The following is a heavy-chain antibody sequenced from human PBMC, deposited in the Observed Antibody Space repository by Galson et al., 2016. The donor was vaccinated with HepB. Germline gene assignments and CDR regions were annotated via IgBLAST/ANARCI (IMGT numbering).Heavy chain of an antibody. D-gene: IGHD3-22*01. CDR1: EFTFNSYS. CDR3: AVCRVDYYASNDYDSPYRYWHFDL. V-gene: IGHV3-48*01. CDR2: ISSSSSTI. Sequence: SLRLSCAASEFTFNSYSMNWVRQAPGKGLEWVSYISSSSSTIYYADSVMSRFTISRDKAKNSPYLQMNSLRAEDTAVYYGAVCRVDYYASNDYDSPYRYWHFDLWGRGTLVTISA. J-gene: IGHJ2*01.